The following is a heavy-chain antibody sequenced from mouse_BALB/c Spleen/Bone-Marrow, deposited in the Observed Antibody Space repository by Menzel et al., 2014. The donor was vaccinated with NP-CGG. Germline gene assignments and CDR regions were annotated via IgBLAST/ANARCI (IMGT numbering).Heavy chain of an antibody. D-gene: IGHD5-1-1*01. J-gene: IGHJ3*01. V-gene: IGHV14-3*02. CDR3: ARNTQFAY. Sequence: VQLKESGAELVKPGASVKLSCTASGFNIKDTYMHWVKQRPEQGLEWIGRIDPANGNTKYDPKFQGKATITADTSSNTAYLQLSSLTPEDTAVYYCARNTQFAYWGQGTLVTVSA. CDR2: IDPANGNT. CDR1: GFNIKDTY.